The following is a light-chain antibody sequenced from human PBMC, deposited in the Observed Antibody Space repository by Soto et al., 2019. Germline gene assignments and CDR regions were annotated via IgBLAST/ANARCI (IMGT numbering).Light chain of an antibody. J-gene: IGLJ1*01. Sequence: QSALTQPASVSGSPGQSITISCTEASSDIDGYNYVSWYQQHPVKAPKLIIYDVTNRPSGVSNRFSGSKSGNTASLTIAGLQAEDEADYYCSSYTSSSTDVFGTGTKLTV. CDR2: DVT. CDR1: SSDIDGYNY. V-gene: IGLV2-14*01. CDR3: SSYTSSSTDV.